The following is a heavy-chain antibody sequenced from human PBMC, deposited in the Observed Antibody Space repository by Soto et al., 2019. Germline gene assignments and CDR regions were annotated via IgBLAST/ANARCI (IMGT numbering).Heavy chain of an antibody. CDR3: VRENYYYGMDV. V-gene: IGHV3-66*01. CDR2: INADGNT. J-gene: IGHJ6*02. CDR1: GFDASVNY. Sequence: VQLVESGGTLVQPGGSLRLSCAASGFDASVNYMAWVRQAPGKGLEWVSTINADGNTFYADSVKGRFTISRDDSTNTLSLQMNSLRVEDTAMFYCVRENYYYGMDVWGQGTAVTVSS.